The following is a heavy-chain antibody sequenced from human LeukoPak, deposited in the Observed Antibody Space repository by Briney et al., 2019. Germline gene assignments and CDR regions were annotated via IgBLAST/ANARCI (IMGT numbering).Heavy chain of an antibody. CDR2: VHHSGTS. CDR1: GDSIRRYF. CDR3: AGAEIDRLRSPGTLYYIDA. Sequence: PSGTLSLTCSVSGDSIRRYFWSWIRPSPGKGLEWIGYVHHSGTSRYKPSLESRVTISLDTSENQFSLTLKSVTAADTALYYCAGAEIDRLRSPGTLYYIDAWGPGTLVTVSS. D-gene: IGHD5-12*01. J-gene: IGHJ5*02. V-gene: IGHV4-59*01.